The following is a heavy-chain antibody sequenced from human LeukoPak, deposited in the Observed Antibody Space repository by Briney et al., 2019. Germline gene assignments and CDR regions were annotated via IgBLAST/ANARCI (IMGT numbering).Heavy chain of an antibody. Sequence: SETLSLTCTVSGGSISSGSYYWSWIRQPAGKGLEWIGRIYTSGSTNYNPSLKSRVTISVDTSKNQFSLKLSSVTAADTAVYYCARGSSHTTIDYWGQGTLVTVSS. CDR2: IYTSGST. D-gene: IGHD1-14*01. V-gene: IGHV4-61*02. J-gene: IGHJ4*02. CDR3: ARGSSHTTIDY. CDR1: GGSISSGSYY.